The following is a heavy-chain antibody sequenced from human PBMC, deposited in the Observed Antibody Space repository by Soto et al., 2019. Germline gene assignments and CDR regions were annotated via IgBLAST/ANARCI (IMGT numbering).Heavy chain of an antibody. CDR3: ARGDWSGYEYYYMDV. CDR1: GYTFTSYA. V-gene: IGHV1-3*01. CDR2: INAGNGNT. Sequence: ASVKVSCKASGYTFTSYAMHWVRQAPGQRLEWMGWINAGNGNTKYSQKFQGRVTITRDTSASTAYMELSSLRSEDTAVYYCARGDWSGYEYYYMDVWGKGTTVTVS. D-gene: IGHD3-3*01. J-gene: IGHJ6*03.